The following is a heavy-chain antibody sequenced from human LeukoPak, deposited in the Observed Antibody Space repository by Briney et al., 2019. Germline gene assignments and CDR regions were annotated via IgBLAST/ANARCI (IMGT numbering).Heavy chain of an antibody. D-gene: IGHD3-10*01. J-gene: IGHJ3*02. Sequence: PAGSLSLSCTASRFTFSSYGMHWVRQPPGKGLEWVAFIRYDGSNNYYADSVKGRFTISRDNSKNTLYLQMHSLRAEATAVYYCAKAASGFGGGTDAFDIWGQGTMVTVSS. CDR1: RFTFSSYG. V-gene: IGHV3-30*02. CDR3: AKAASGFGGGTDAFDI. CDR2: IRYDGSNN.